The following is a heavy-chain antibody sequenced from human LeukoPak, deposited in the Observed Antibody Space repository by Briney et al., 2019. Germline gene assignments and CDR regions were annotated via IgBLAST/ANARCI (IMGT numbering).Heavy chain of an antibody. V-gene: IGHV3-13*01. D-gene: IGHD3-22*01. CDR3: ARGVSYYDNSSHPGWYFDL. CDR1: GFTFNYYD. J-gene: IGHJ2*01. CDR2: IRTTGDT. Sequence: GGSLRLSCAVSGFTFNYYDMHWVRQAPGKRPEWVSAIRTTGDTHYPDSVKGRFAMSREDAKNSVHLQMNTLRAGDTAVYYCARGVSYYDNSSHPGWYFDLWGRGTLVTVSS.